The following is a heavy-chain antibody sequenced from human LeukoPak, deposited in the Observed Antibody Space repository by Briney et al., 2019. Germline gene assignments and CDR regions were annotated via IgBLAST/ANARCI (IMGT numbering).Heavy chain of an antibody. D-gene: IGHD4-23*01. Sequence: GASVKVSCKASGGTFSSYAISWVRQAPGQGLEWMGGIIPIFGTANYAQKFQGRVTITADESTSTAYMELSSLRSEDTAVYYCASSSVSVVTQGFDYWGQGTLVTVSS. J-gene: IGHJ4*02. CDR3: ASSSVSVVTQGFDY. V-gene: IGHV1-69*13. CDR1: GGTFSSYA. CDR2: IIPIFGTA.